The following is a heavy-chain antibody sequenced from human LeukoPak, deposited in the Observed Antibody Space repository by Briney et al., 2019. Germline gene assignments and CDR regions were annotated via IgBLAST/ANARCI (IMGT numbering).Heavy chain of an antibody. CDR2: ISYDGSNK. CDR3: ASTSSPGYSSGWFGEVDY. J-gene: IGHJ4*02. Sequence: PGRSLRLFCAASGFTFSSYAMHWVRQAPGKGLEWVAVISYDGSNKYYADSVKGRFTISRDNSKNTLYLQMNSLRAEDTAVYYCASTSSPGYSSGWFGEVDYWGQGTLVTVSS. V-gene: IGHV3-30-3*01. CDR1: GFTFSSYA. D-gene: IGHD6-19*01.